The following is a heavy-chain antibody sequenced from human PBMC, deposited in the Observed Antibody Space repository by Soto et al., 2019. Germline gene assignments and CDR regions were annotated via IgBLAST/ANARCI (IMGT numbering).Heavy chain of an antibody. Sequence: SETLSLTCSVSGYSITTSYWGWIRQSPGKGPEWIASIYHGGTTFYNPSLKSRITISVDTSNNQFSLKLTSMTAADTAVYYCARGGFITMIVDDSFDPWGQGTLVTVSS. CDR2: IYHGGTT. CDR3: ARGGFITMIVDDSFDP. D-gene: IGHD3-22*01. CDR1: GYSITTSY. J-gene: IGHJ5*02. V-gene: IGHV4-38-2*02.